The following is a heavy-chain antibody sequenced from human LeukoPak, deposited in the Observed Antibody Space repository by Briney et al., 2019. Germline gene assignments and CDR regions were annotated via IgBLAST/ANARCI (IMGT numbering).Heavy chain of an antibody. CDR3: ARGSRRLADFHY. Sequence: SETLSLTCTVSGGSISSGSYYWGWIRQPPGKGLGWIGTISYSGSTYYNPSLQSRVTISVDTSKNQFSLELSSVTAADTAVYYCARGSRRLADFHYWGQGTLVTVSS. J-gene: IGHJ4*02. D-gene: IGHD1-26*01. V-gene: IGHV4-39*01. CDR2: ISYSGST. CDR1: GGSISSGSYY.